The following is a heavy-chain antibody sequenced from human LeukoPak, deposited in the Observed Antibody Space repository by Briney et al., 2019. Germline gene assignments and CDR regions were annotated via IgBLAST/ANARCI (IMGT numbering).Heavy chain of an antibody. D-gene: IGHD3-22*01. CDR3: ARESSDYYDSSGYSYFDY. Sequence: ASVKVSCKASGYTFTGYYMHWVRQAPGQGLEWMRWINPNSGGTNYAQKFQGRVTMTRDTSISTAYMELSRLRSDDTAVYYCARESSDYYDSSGYSYFDYWGQGTLVTVSS. CDR2: INPNSGGT. CDR1: GYTFTGYY. J-gene: IGHJ4*02. V-gene: IGHV1-2*02.